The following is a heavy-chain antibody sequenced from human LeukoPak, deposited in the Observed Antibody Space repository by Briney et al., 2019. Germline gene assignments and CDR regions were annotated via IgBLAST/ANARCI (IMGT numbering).Heavy chain of an antibody. J-gene: IGHJ4*02. CDR3: AKDIFGGYVDY. V-gene: IGHV3-23*01. D-gene: IGHD3-10*02. CDR1: GFTFTNYA. Sequence: GGSLRLSCAASGFTFTNYAMSWVRQAPGKGLEWVSAITTDGRSTYYADSVKGRFTISRDNSKNTLYLQMNSLRAEDTAVYYCAKDIFGGYVDYWGQGTLVTVSS. CDR2: ITTDGRST.